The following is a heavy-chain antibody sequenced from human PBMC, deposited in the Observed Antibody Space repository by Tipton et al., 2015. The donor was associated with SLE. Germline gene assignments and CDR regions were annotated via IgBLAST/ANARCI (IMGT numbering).Heavy chain of an antibody. CDR3: AKIKRCGGHCPEDF. J-gene: IGHJ4*02. V-gene: IGHV1-8*01. CDR2: MSPNTGNT. CDR1: GYTFTSYD. D-gene: IGHD2-21*01. Sequence: QSGPEVKKPGASVRVSCKASGYTFTSYDINWVRQATGQGLEWMGWMSPNTGNTVYAQNFQGRVTLTRDTSINTAYMELNSLRVEDTAVYYCAKIKRCGGHCPEDFWGQGTLVTVSS.